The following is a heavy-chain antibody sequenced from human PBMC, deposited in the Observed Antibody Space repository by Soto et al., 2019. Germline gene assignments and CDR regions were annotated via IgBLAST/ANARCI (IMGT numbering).Heavy chain of an antibody. CDR2: IYYSGST. J-gene: IGHJ4*02. D-gene: IGHD5-12*01. Sequence: SETLSLTCTVSGGSISSGDYYWSWIRQPPGKGLEWIGYIYYSGSTYYNPSLKSRVTISVDTSKNQFSLKLSSVTAADTAVYYCARDRGMATISGLDYWGQGTLVTVSS. CDR1: GGSISSGDYY. V-gene: IGHV4-30-4*01. CDR3: ARDRGMATISGLDY.